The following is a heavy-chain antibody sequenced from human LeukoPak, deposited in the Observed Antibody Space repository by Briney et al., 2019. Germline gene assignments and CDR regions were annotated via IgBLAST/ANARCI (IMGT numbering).Heavy chain of an antibody. V-gene: IGHV1-18*01. CDR3: ARPMVRGVSPNWFDP. Sequence: ASVKVSCKASGYTFTSYGISWVRQAPGQGLEWMGWISAYNGNTNYAQKLQGRVTMTTDTSTSTAYMELRSLRSDDTAVYYCARPMVRGVSPNWFDPWGQGTLVTVSS. D-gene: IGHD3-10*01. J-gene: IGHJ5*02. CDR1: GYTFTSYG. CDR2: ISAYNGNT.